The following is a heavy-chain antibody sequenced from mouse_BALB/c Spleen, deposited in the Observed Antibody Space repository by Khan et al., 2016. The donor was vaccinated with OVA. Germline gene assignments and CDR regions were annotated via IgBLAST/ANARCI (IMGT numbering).Heavy chain of an antibody. CDR3: ARRGVYGIFAY. CDR1: GYTFTTYW. D-gene: IGHD2-1*01. J-gene: IGHJ3*01. CDR2: IDPSAGYT. V-gene: IGHV1-7*01. Sequence: QVQLQQSGAELVKPGASLKMSCTASGYTFTTYWIHWVKQRPGQGLEWIGYIDPSAGYTEYNQNFKNKATLTADKSSSTAYMQLTSLTYEDSADYYCARRGVYGIFAYWGQGTMVTVSA.